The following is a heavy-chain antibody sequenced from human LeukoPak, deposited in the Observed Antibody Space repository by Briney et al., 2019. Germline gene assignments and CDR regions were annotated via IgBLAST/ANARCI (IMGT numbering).Heavy chain of an antibody. CDR2: IYYSGST. CDR1: GGSISSYY. CDR3: ARGGRSGSYLY. D-gene: IGHD1-26*01. V-gene: IGHV4-59*12. Sequence: SETLSLTCTVSGGSISSYYWSWIRQPPGKGLEWIGYIYYSGSTNYNPSLKSRVTISVDTSKNQFSLKLSSVTAADTAVHYCARGGRSGSYLYWGQGTLVTVSS. J-gene: IGHJ4*02.